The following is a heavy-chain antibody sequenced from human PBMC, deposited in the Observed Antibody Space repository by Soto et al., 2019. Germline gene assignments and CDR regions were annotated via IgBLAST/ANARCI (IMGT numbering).Heavy chain of an antibody. CDR3: ARDNGQWLGSD. J-gene: IGHJ1*01. Sequence: QVQLVQSGAEVKKPGASVKVSCKASGYIFTSHGISWVRQAPGQGLEWMGRISTYNGNTKYAQTLQGRVTMTTDTSASIAYMELRRLRSDDTAVYYCARDNGQWLGSDWGQGTLFNVSS. CDR1: GYIFTSHG. CDR2: ISTYNGNT. D-gene: IGHD6-19*01. V-gene: IGHV1-18*01.